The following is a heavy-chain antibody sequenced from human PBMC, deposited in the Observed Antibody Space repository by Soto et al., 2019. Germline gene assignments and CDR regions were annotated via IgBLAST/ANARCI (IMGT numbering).Heavy chain of an antibody. CDR2: ISCDGRTT. Sequence: EVQLVESGGGVARPGGSLRLSCAASGFTFEDHGMSWVRQAPGKGLQWISDISCDGRTTVFADSVKGRFTVSRNNAKSSLDLQMHSLKPGDTAFYHCARRSGDQQVCDFWGQGTLVTVSS. J-gene: IGHJ4*02. D-gene: IGHD3-10*01. V-gene: IGHV3-20*01. CDR1: GFTFEDHG. CDR3: ARRSGDQQVCDF.